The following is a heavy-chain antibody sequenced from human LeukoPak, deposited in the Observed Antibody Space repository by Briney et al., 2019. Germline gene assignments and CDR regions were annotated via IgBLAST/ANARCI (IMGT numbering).Heavy chain of an antibody. CDR3: ARDQGQLPNFDY. Sequence: SETLSLTCTVSGGSISSYYWSWIRQPAGKGLEWIGRIYTSGSTNYNPSLKSRVTISVDKSKNQFSLKLSSVTAADTAVYYCARDQGQLPNFDYWGQGTLVTVSS. J-gene: IGHJ4*02. V-gene: IGHV4-4*07. CDR1: GGSISSYY. D-gene: IGHD5-18*01. CDR2: IYTSGST.